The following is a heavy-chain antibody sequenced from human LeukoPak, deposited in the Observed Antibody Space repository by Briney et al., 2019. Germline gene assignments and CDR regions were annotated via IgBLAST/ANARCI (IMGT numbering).Heavy chain of an antibody. D-gene: IGHD3-9*01. CDR1: GFTFCDYA. Sequence: PGRSLRLSCTASGFTFCDYAMSWVRQAPGKGLEWVGFIRSKTYGGTTEYAASVKGRFTISRDDSKSIAYLQMNSLKTEDTAVYYCTRGSLYYDILTGLDYWGQGTLVTVSS. V-gene: IGHV3-49*04. J-gene: IGHJ4*02. CDR3: TRGSLYYDILTGLDY. CDR2: IRSKTYGGTT.